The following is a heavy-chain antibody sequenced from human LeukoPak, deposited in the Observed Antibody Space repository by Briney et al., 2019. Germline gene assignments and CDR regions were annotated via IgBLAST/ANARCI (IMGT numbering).Heavy chain of an antibody. V-gene: IGHV4-34*01. D-gene: IGHD3/OR15-3a*01. CDR2: IYYSGNT. CDR3: ARQTGSGLFILP. J-gene: IGHJ4*02. CDR1: GGSFSGYY. Sequence: SETLSLTCAVYGGSFSGYYWSWIRQPPGKGLEWIGSIYYSGNTYYNASLKSQVSISIDTSKNQFPLRLTSVTAADTAVYYCARQTGSGLFILPGGQGTLVTVSS.